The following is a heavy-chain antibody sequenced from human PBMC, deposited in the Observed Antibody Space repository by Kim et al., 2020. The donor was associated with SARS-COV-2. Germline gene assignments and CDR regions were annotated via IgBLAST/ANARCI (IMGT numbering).Heavy chain of an antibody. CDR3: ARYSPGPAFDI. J-gene: IGHJ3*02. D-gene: IGHD2-21*01. CDR2: T. Sequence: TRYSPSFQGQVTISADKSISTAYLQWSSLKASDTAMYYCARYSPGPAFDIWGQGTMVTVSS. V-gene: IGHV5-51*01.